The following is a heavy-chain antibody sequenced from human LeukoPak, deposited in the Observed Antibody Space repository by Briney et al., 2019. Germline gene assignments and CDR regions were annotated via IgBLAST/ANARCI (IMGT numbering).Heavy chain of an antibody. J-gene: IGHJ4*02. CDR2: IIPIFGTA. CDR3: ARDYLGMSSSSWYRYFDY. Sequence: ASVKVSCKASGGTFSSYAISWVRQAPGQGLEWMGGIIPIFGTANYAQKFQGRVTITTDESTSTAYMELSSLRSEDTAAYYCARDYLGMSSSSWYRYFDYWGQGTLVTVSS. CDR1: GGTFSSYA. D-gene: IGHD6-13*01. V-gene: IGHV1-69*05.